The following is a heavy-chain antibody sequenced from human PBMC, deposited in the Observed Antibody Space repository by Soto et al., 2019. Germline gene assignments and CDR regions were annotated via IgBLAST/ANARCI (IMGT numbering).Heavy chain of an antibody. V-gene: IGHV1-18*01. D-gene: IGHD1-1*01. J-gene: IGHJ4*02. CDR1: GYAFTSYH. CDR3: EREGETWDDLPFDH. CDR2: ISAHNGKT. Sequence: QVQLVQSGAEVKKPGASVKVSCQTSGYAFTSYHISWVRQAPGQSLEWMGWISAHNGKTNYAQKFQGRVTMTSDTSTNTAYMELRSLRSDDTAVYYCEREGETWDDLPFDHWGQGTQVTVSS.